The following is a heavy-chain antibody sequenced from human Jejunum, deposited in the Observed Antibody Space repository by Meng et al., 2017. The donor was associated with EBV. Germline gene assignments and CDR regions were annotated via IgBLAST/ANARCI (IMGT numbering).Heavy chain of an antibody. CDR2: LYYAGKA. CDR3: ARGRGYDYGDS. CDR1: GDSVTGYNY. Sequence: QVQQPESGPGLVKPSETLSLPCSVSGDSVTGYNYWTWIRQPPGKGLEWIGNLYYAGKAIYKPSLQSRVTISVDTSKNQISLKVTSVTAADTAIYYYARGRGYDYGDSWGQGTLVTVSS. D-gene: IGHD5-12*01. J-gene: IGHJ5*02. V-gene: IGHV4-61*01.